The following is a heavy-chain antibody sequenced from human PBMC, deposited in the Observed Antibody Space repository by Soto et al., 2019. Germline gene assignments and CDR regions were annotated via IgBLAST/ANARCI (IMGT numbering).Heavy chain of an antibody. Sequence: EVQLLESGGGLVQPGGSLRLSCAASGFTFSSYTMNWVRQAPGKGLEWVSSISGSGGSTYYADSVKGRFTISRDNSKNTLYLQMSSLRAADTAVYYCAKERAVAGWGQGTLVTVSS. J-gene: IGHJ4*02. D-gene: IGHD6-19*01. CDR3: AKERAVAG. CDR2: ISGSGGST. V-gene: IGHV3-23*01. CDR1: GFTFSSYT.